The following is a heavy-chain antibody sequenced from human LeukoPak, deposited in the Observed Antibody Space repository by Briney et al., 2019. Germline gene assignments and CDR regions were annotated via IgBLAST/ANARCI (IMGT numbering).Heavy chain of an antibody. J-gene: IGHJ4*02. D-gene: IGHD4-23*01. CDR3: ARGHGYGGNLDY. Sequence: ASVKVSCKASGYTFTGYYMHWVRQAPGQGLEWMGWINPNSGGTNYAQKFQGRVTMTRDTSISTAYMERSRLRSDDTAVYYCARGHGYGGNLDYWGQGTLVTVSS. V-gene: IGHV1-2*02. CDR1: GYTFTGYY. CDR2: INPNSGGT.